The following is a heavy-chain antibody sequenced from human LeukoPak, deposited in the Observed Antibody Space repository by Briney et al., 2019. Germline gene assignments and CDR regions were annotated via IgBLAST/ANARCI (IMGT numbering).Heavy chain of an antibody. Sequence: PGGSLRLSCAASGSTFSSYAMSWVRQAPGKGLEWVSAISGSGDNTYYADSVKGRFTISRDNSKNTLYLQMSSLRAEDTAVYYCAKGVTGSSYWGQGTLVTVSS. CDR3: AKGVTGSSY. V-gene: IGHV3-23*01. CDR2: ISGSGDNT. CDR1: GSTFSSYA. J-gene: IGHJ4*02. D-gene: IGHD1-20*01.